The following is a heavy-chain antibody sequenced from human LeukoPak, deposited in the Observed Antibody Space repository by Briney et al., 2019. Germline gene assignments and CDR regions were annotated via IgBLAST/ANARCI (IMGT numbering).Heavy chain of an antibody. CDR2: IYHSGST. CDR3: ARGQWLVRVYFDY. V-gene: IGHV4-38-2*01. CDR1: GYSISSGYY. D-gene: IGHD6-19*01. J-gene: IGHJ4*02. Sequence: SETLSLTCAVSGYSISSGYYWGWIRQPPGKGLGGVGSIYHSGSTYYNPSLKSRVAISVDTSKNQFSLKLSSVTAADTAVYYCARGQWLVRVYFDYWGQGTLVTVSS.